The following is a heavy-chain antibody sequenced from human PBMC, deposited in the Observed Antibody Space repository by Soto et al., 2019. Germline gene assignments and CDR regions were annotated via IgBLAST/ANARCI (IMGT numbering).Heavy chain of an antibody. V-gene: IGHV3-48*02. CDR1: GFTFSSYS. Sequence: GESLKISCAASGFTFSSYSMNWVRQAPGKGLEWVSYISSSSSTIYYADSVKGRFTISRDNAKNSLYLQMNSLRDEDTAVYYCARDDRTTVPYFDYWGQGTLVTVSS. CDR2: ISSSSSTI. J-gene: IGHJ4*02. CDR3: ARDDRTTVPYFDY. D-gene: IGHD4-17*01.